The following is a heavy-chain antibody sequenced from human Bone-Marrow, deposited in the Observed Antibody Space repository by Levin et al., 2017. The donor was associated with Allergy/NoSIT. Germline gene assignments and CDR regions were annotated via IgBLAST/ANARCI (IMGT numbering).Heavy chain of an antibody. CDR2: IYETGTT. CDR1: GVSISRGGYA. J-gene: IGHJ4*02. V-gene: IGHV4-30-2*01. D-gene: IGHD3-10*01. Sequence: NSSETLSLTCVVSGVSISRGGYAWSWIRQPPGQGPEWIGHIYETGTTYENPSLESRVTISLDKSKNHFSLILTSVIPADTAVYFCARDLTYGSGAFDFWGQGILVTVSS. CDR3: ARDLTYGSGAFDF.